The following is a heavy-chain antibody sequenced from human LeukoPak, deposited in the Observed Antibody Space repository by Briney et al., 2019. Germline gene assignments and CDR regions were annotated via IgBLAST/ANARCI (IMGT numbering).Heavy chain of an antibody. CDR3: AKDHERYCSSTSCCPWFDP. V-gene: IGHV3-30*18. Sequence: GGSLRLSCAASGFTFSSYGMHWVRQAPGKGLEWVAVISYDGSNKYYADSVKGRFTISRDNSENTLYLQMNSLRAEDTAVYYCAKDHERYCSSTSCCPWFDPWGQGTLVTVSS. CDR2: ISYDGSNK. CDR1: GFTFSSYG. J-gene: IGHJ5*02. D-gene: IGHD2-2*01.